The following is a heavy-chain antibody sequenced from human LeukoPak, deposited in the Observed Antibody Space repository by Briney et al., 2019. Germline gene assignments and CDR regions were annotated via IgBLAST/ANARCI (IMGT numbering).Heavy chain of an antibody. D-gene: IGHD3-10*02. CDR1: GFTVSSYE. Sequence: GGSLRLSCAASGFTVSSYEMNWVRQAPGKGLEWVSYISSSGSTIYYADSVKGRFTISRDNAKNSLYLQMNSLRAKDTAVYYCAELGITMIGGVWGKGTTVTISS. CDR2: ISSSGSTI. J-gene: IGHJ6*04. CDR3: AELGITMIGGV. V-gene: IGHV3-48*03.